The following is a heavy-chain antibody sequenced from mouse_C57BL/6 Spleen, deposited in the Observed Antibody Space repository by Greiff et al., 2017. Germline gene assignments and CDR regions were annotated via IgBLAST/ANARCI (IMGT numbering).Heavy chain of an antibody. CDR3: ASSGSSDYVFAD. V-gene: IGHV1-55*01. CDR1: GYTFTSYW. D-gene: IGHD3-2*02. Sequence: QVQLQQSGAELVKPGASVKMSCKASGYTFTSYWITWVKQRPGKGLEWIGDFYPGSGSTNYNEKFKGKATMTVDTSSSTAYMQLSSLTSDASAVYCGASSGSSDYVFADWGQGTLVTVSA. CDR2: FYPGSGST. J-gene: IGHJ3*01.